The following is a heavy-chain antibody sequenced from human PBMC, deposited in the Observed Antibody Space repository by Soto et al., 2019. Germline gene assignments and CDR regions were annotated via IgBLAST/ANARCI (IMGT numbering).Heavy chain of an antibody. CDR3: ATSDTSGWYHYAMDV. V-gene: IGHV3-23*01. CDR1: GFPFSSYA. D-gene: IGHD6-19*01. CDR2: ISGSGGST. Sequence: GGSLRLSCAASGFPFSSYAMSWVRQAPGKGLGWVSAISGSGGSTYYADSVKGRFTISRDNSKNTLYLQMNSLRVEDTAVYYCATSDTSGWYHYAMDVWGQGATVTVSS. J-gene: IGHJ6*02.